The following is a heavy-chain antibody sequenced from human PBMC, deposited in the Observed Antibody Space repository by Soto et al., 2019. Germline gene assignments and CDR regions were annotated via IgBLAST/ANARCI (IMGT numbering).Heavy chain of an antibody. CDR2: IYYSGST. Sequence: SETLSLTCAVSGYSISSSNWWGWIRQPPGKGLEWIGYIYYSGSTYYNPSLKSRVTMSVDTSKNQFSLKLSSVTAVDTAIYHCARARQFCSGNSCYLDPWGRGALVTVSS. V-gene: IGHV4-28*03. CDR3: ARARQFCSGNSCYLDP. J-gene: IGHJ5*02. D-gene: IGHD2-15*01. CDR1: GYSISSSNW.